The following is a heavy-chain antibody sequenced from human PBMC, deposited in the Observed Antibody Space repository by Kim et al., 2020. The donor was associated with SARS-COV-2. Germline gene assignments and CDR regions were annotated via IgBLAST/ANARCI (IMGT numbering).Heavy chain of an antibody. CDR3: ARGRAGVVPVPILGIGPHYDYYVMDV. D-gene: IGHD2-2*02. J-gene: IGHJ6*02. Sequence: SETLSLTCAVYGGSFSGYHWSWIRQPPGKGLDWIGEINHSGSTNYNPSLKSRVTVSVDTSKNQFSLKLRSVTAADTAVYYCARGRAGVVPVPILGIGPHYDYYVMDVGGQGTTVTVSS. CDR2: INHSGST. V-gene: IGHV4-34*01. CDR1: GGSFSGYH.